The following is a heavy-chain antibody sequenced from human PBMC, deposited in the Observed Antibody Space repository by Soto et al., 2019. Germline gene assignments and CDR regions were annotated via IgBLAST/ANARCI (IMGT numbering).Heavy chain of an antibody. CDR2: IKFDGSEK. J-gene: IGHJ4*02. Sequence: PGGSLRLSCEASGFTFSDYWMSWVRQAPGKGPEWVANIKFDGSEKQYVDSVRGRFTISRDNSRNSLFLQMNSLRAGDTAVYYCVKDGGYCSSSTCYSPRNHYFDSLGQGTLVTVSS. D-gene: IGHD2-2*01. V-gene: IGHV3-7*03. CDR3: VKDGGYCSSSTCYSPRNHYFDS. CDR1: GFTFSDYW.